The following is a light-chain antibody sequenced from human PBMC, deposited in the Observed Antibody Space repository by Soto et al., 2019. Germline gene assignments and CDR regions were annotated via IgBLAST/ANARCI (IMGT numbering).Light chain of an antibody. V-gene: IGLV2-14*01. CDR3: SSYTISSTLKV. CDR1: SSDVGGYNY. J-gene: IGLJ1*01. Sequence: QSALTQPASVSGSPGQSITISCTGTSSDVGGYNYVSWYQQHPGKAPKLMIYDVSNRPSGVSNRFSGSKSVNTASLTISGLQAEYEAEYNCSSYTISSTLKVFGTGTMLTVL. CDR2: DVS.